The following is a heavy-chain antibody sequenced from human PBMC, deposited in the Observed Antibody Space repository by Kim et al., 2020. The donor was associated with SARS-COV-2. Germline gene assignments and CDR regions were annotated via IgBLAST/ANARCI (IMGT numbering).Heavy chain of an antibody. CDR3: AAGAVPYYYYGMDV. Sequence: GGSLRLSCAASGFTFSSYSMNWVRQAPGKGLEWVSYISSSSSTIYYADSVKGRFTISRDNAKNSLYLQMNSLRAEDTAVYYCAAGAVPYYYYGMDVWGQGTTVTVSS. J-gene: IGHJ6*02. CDR1: GFTFSSYS. CDR2: ISSSSSTI. V-gene: IGHV3-48*04. D-gene: IGHD3-10*01.